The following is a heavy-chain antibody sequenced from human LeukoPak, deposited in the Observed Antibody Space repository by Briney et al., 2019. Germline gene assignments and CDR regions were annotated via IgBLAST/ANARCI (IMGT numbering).Heavy chain of an antibody. D-gene: IGHD1-26*01. CDR3: ARDRIVGATPYDY. V-gene: IGHV3-74*01. CDR1: GFTFSNYW. Sequence: GGSLRLSCAASGFTFSNYWMHWVRQAPGKGLVWVSRINTDGSTTTYADSVKGRFTISRDDGKNSLYLQMNSLRAEDTAVYYCARDRIVGATPYDYWGQGSLVTVSS. J-gene: IGHJ4*02. CDR2: INTDGSTT.